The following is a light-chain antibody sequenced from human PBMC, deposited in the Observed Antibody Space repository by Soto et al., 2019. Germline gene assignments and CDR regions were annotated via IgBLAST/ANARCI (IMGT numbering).Light chain of an antibody. CDR2: DAS. CDR3: QQSNNWPRT. J-gene: IGKJ1*01. CDR1: QSVNSN. V-gene: IGKV3-15*01. Sequence: EIVMTQSPATLSVSPGERATLSCRASQSVNSNLAWYQQKPGQAPRLLIYDASTRATGIPARFSGSEAGTEFTLTISRLQYEEFAVYYCQQSNNWPRTVGQGTKVEIK.